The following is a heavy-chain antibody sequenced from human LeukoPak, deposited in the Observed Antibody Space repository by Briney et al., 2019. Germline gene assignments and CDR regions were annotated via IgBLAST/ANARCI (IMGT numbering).Heavy chain of an antibody. D-gene: IGHD6-19*01. Sequence: PGGSLRLSCAASGFTFSSYSMNWVRQAPGKGLEWVSSISSSSSYKYYADSVKGRFTISRDNAKNSLYLQMNSLRAEDTAVYYCARDLAVAGTYLNWFDPWGQGTLVTVSS. CDR1: GFTFSSYS. V-gene: IGHV3-21*01. CDR2: ISSSSSYK. CDR3: ARDLAVAGTYLNWFDP. J-gene: IGHJ5*02.